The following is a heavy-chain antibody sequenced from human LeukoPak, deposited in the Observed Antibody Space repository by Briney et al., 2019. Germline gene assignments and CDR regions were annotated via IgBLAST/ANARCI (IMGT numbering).Heavy chain of an antibody. J-gene: IGHJ4*02. Sequence: SQTLSLTCAISGDSVSSNGAAWDWIKQSPSRGLKWLGRTYYRSQQWYSDYAPSVKGRITINADTSQNQFSLHLNSVTPEDTAVYYCGRETDFGVVTNWGQGTLVTVSS. D-gene: IGHD3-3*01. CDR3: GRETDFGVVTN. CDR1: GDSVSSNGAA. CDR2: TYYRSQQWYS. V-gene: IGHV6-1*01.